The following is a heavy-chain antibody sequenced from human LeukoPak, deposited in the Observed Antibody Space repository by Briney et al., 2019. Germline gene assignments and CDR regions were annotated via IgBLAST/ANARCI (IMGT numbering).Heavy chain of an antibody. Sequence: ASVKVSCKASGYTFTGYYMHWVRQAPGQGLDWMGWINPNSGGTNYAQKFQGRVTMTRDTSISTAYMELSRLRSDDTAVYYCARVAHYSSSWTYFDYWGQGTLVTVSS. V-gene: IGHV1-2*02. J-gene: IGHJ4*02. CDR1: GYTFTGYY. D-gene: IGHD6-13*01. CDR3: ARVAHYSSSWTYFDY. CDR2: INPNSGGT.